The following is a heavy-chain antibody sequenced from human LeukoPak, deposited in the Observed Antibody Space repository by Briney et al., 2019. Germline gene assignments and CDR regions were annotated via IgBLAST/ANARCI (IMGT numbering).Heavy chain of an antibody. J-gene: IGHJ6*03. Sequence: GGSLRLSCAASGFTFSSYWMSWVRQAPGKGLEWVANIKQDESEKYYVDSVKGRFTISRDNAKNSLYLQMNSLRAEDTAVYYCARNGPGITIFGVVYYYYYYMDVWGKGTTVTVSS. CDR1: GFTFSSYW. V-gene: IGHV3-7*01. D-gene: IGHD3-3*01. CDR2: IKQDESEK. CDR3: ARNGPGITIFGVVYYYYYYMDV.